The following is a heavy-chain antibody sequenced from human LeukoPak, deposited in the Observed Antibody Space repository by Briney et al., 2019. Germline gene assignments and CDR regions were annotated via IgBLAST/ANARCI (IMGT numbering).Heavy chain of an antibody. CDR1: GFTFSSYA. Sequence: GGSLRLSCAASGFTFSSYAMSWVRQAPGKGLEWVSAISGSGGSTYYADSVKGRFTISRDNSKNTLYLRMNSLRAEDTAVYYCAKDCGFLEWLSCRFDYWGQGTLVTVSS. CDR3: AKDCGFLEWLSCRFDY. CDR2: ISGSGGST. J-gene: IGHJ4*02. V-gene: IGHV3-23*01. D-gene: IGHD3-3*01.